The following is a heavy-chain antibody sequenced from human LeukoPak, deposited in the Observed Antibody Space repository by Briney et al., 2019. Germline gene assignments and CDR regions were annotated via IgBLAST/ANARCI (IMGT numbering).Heavy chain of an antibody. CDR1: AFTFSSNA. Sequence: GGSLRLSCVASAFTFSSNAISWVRQAPGKGLEWVSGISGSGGTTYYADSVKGRFTISRDNSKNTLYLQMNSLRAEDTAVYYCAKADTSGYSFFDYWGQGTLVTVSS. CDR3: AKADTSGYSFFDY. J-gene: IGHJ4*02. CDR2: ISGSGGTT. D-gene: IGHD3-22*01. V-gene: IGHV3-23*01.